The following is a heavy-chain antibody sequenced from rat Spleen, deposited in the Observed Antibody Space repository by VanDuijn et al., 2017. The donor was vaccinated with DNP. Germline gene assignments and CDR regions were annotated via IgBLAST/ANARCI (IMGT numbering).Heavy chain of an antibody. CDR3: ASHNSGYFDY. D-gene: IGHD4-3*01. CDR1: GITFSDHN. J-gene: IGHJ2*01. Sequence: EVQLVESGGGLVQPGRSLKLSCVVSGITFSDHNMAWVRQAPKKGLEWVGTISYDRSDTYYRDSVKGRFTISRDNAKSTLYLQMDSLRSEDTATYYCASHNSGYFDYWGQGVMVTVSS. CDR2: ISYDRSDT. V-gene: IGHV5-7*01.